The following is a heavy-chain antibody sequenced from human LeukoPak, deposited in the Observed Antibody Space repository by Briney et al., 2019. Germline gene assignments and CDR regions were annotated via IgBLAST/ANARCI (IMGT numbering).Heavy chain of an antibody. V-gene: IGHV4-59*01. J-gene: IGHJ4*02. Sequence: SETLSLTCTVSGGSISNYYWSWIRQPPGKGLEWIGCMHSSGSTSYNLSLKSRLTMSIGTSKNQLSLKMRSVTTADTAVYYCARDIRIVGATLYFDYWGQGTLVTVSS. D-gene: IGHD1-26*01. CDR1: GGSISNYY. CDR2: MHSSGST. CDR3: ARDIRIVGATLYFDY.